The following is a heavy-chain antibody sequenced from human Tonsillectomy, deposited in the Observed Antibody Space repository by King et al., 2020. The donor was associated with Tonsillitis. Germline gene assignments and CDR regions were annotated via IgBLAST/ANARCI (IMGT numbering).Heavy chain of an antibody. Sequence: VQLVESGAEVKKPGASVKVSCKASGYTFTDYYLHWVRQAPGQGPEWMGWINPNSGGTKFAQKFQGRVTMTRDPSISTAFMELNSLRSDDTAVYYCARGQWTERGPPDRWGQGTLVTSPQ. D-gene: IGHD6-19*01. CDR1: GYTFTDYY. V-gene: IGHV1-2*02. CDR3: ARGQWTERGPPDR. CDR2: INPNSGGT. J-gene: IGHJ5*02.